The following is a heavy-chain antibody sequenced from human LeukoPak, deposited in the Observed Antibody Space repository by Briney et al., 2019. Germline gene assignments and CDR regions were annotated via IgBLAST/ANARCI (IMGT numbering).Heavy chain of an antibody. V-gene: IGHV4-34*01. J-gene: IGHJ4*02. CDR1: GGSFSGYY. Sequence: PSETLSLTCAVYGGSFSGYYWSWIRQPPGKGLEWIGEINHSGSTNYNPSLKSRVTISVDTSKNQFSLKLSSVTAADTAVYYCVGTGTYHFDTWGQGALVTVSS. CDR2: INHSGST. D-gene: IGHD1-1*01. CDR3: VGTGTYHFDT.